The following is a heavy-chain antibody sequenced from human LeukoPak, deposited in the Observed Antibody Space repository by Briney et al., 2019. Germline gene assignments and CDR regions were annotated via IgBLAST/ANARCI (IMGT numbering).Heavy chain of an antibody. J-gene: IGHJ4*02. CDR2: IYYSGST. Sequence: KPSETLSLTCTVSGGSTSSSSYYWGWIRQPPGKGLEWIATIYYSGSTYHNPSLKSRVTISVDTSKNQFSLKLNSVTAADTAVYYCARHIHRQWPAENDYWGQGILVTVSS. CDR3: ARHIHRQWPAENDY. V-gene: IGHV4-39*01. D-gene: IGHD6-19*01. CDR1: GGSTSSSSYY.